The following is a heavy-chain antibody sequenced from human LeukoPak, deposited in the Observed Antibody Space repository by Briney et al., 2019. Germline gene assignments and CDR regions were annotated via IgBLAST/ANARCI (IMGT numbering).Heavy chain of an antibody. CDR3: ARDPFSSGWSKPGGAICDY. J-gene: IGHJ4*02. Sequence: GGSLRLSCAASGFTFSSYWMSWVRQAPGKGLEWVANIKQDGSEKYYVDSVKGRFTISRDNAKNSLYPQMNSLRAEDTAVYYCARDPFSSGWSKPGGAICDYWGQGTLVTVSS. V-gene: IGHV3-7*01. D-gene: IGHD6-19*01. CDR1: GFTFSSYW. CDR2: IKQDGSEK.